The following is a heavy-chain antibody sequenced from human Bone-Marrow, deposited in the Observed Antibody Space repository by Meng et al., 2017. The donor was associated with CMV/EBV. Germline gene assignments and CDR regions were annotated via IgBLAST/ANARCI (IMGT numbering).Heavy chain of an antibody. Sequence: LNTSGVGVGWIRQPPGKALEWLALLYWNDDKRYSPSLQSRLTITKDTSKNQVVLTMTNMDPVDTATYYCAHSRGIVATITLWEWFAPWGQRTLVTVSS. V-gene: IGHV2-5*01. J-gene: IGHJ5*02. CDR1: LNTSGVG. D-gene: IGHD5-12*01. CDR2: LYWNDDK. CDR3: AHSRGIVATITLWEWFAP.